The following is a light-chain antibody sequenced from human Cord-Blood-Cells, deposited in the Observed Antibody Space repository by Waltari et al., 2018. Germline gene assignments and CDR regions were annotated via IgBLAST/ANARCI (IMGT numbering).Light chain of an antibody. J-gene: IGKJ5*01. V-gene: IGKV1-39*01. CDR3: QQSYSTPPIT. CDR2: AAS. CDR1: QSISSY. Sequence: DIQMTQSQSSLSSPVGDRVTIPCRASQSISSYLNWYQQKPGKAPKLLIYAASSLQSGVPARFSGSGSGTDFTLTISSLQPEDFATYYCQQSYSTPPITFGQGTRLEIK.